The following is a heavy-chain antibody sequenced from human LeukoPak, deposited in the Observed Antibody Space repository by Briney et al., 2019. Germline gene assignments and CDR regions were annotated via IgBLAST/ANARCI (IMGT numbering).Heavy chain of an antibody. CDR1: GFTFSSYA. CDR3: AKGGPGRYYYDSSGYYSYFDY. D-gene: IGHD3-22*01. V-gene: IGHV3-23*01. CDR2: ISGSGGST. Sequence: PGGSLRLSCAASGFTFSSYAMSWVRQAPGKGLEWVSAISGSGGSTYYADSVKGRFTISRDNSKNTLYLQMNSLRAEDTAVYYCAKGGPGRYYYDSSGYYSYFDYWGQGTLVTVSS. J-gene: IGHJ4*02.